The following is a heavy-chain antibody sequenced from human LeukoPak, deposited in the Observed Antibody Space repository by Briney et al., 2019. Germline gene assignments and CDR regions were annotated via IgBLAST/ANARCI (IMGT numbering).Heavy chain of an antibody. CDR1: GFAFSHYW. D-gene: IGHD2-2*01. Sequence: QPGGSLRLSCAASGFAFSHYWMSWVRQAPGKGLEWLANIRQDGSDNYYADSVKGRFTFSRDNARNSLYLQMNSLRADDTAVYYCARVGSTGWYLDYWGQGTLVSVS. J-gene: IGHJ4*02. CDR3: ARVGSTGWYLDY. V-gene: IGHV3-7*01. CDR2: IRQDGSDN.